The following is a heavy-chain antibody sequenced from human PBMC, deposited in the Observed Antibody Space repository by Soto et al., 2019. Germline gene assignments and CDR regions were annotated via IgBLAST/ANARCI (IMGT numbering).Heavy chain of an antibody. CDR1: GGSISSGDYY. D-gene: IGHD3-22*01. V-gene: IGHV4-30-4*01. Sequence: SETLSLTCTVSGGSISSGDYYWSWIRQPPGKGLEWIGYIYYSGSTYYNPSLKSRVTISVDTSKNQFSLKLSSVTAADTAVYYCARDVQETMIVVESPRFDPWRQRTLVTVPS. CDR3: ARDVQETMIVVESPRFDP. CDR2: IYYSGST. J-gene: IGHJ5*02.